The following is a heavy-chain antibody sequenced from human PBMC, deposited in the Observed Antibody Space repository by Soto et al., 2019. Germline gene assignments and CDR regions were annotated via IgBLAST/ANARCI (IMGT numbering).Heavy chain of an antibody. Sequence: GGSLRLSCAASGFTFSNAWMNWVRQAPGKGLEWVGRIKSKTDGGTTDYAAPVKGRFTISRDDSKNTLYLQMNSLKTEDTAVYYCTTSGYSYGRTYYYYGMDVWGQGTTVTVSS. CDR2: IKSKTDGGTT. D-gene: IGHD5-18*01. CDR3: TTSGYSYGRTYYYYGMDV. V-gene: IGHV3-15*07. CDR1: GFTFSNAW. J-gene: IGHJ6*02.